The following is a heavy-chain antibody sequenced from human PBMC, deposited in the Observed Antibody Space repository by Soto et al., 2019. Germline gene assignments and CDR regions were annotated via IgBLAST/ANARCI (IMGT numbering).Heavy chain of an antibody. CDR1: GFTFSSYA. Sequence: GGSLRLSCAASGFTFSSYAMHWVRQAPGKGLEWVAVISYDGSNKYYADSVKGRFTISRDNSKNTLYLQMNSLRAEDTAVYYCARVSIGGYCSSTSCYRDMDVWGQGTTVTVSS. CDR2: ISYDGSNK. D-gene: IGHD2-2*02. CDR3: ARVSIGGYCSSTSCYRDMDV. J-gene: IGHJ6*02. V-gene: IGHV3-30-3*01.